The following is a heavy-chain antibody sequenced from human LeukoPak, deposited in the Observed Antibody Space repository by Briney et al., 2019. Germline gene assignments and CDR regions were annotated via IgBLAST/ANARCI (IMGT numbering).Heavy chain of an antibody. D-gene: IGHD3-10*01. V-gene: IGHV4-34*01. CDR2: INHSGST. CDR3: ARDTYYYGSGSYH. Sequence: SETLSLTCTVSGGSISSYYWSWIRQPPGKGLEWIGEINHSGSTNYNPSLKSRVTISVDTSKNQFSLKLSSVTAADTAVYYCARDTYYYGSGSYHWGQGTLVTVSS. J-gene: IGHJ4*02. CDR1: GGSISSYY.